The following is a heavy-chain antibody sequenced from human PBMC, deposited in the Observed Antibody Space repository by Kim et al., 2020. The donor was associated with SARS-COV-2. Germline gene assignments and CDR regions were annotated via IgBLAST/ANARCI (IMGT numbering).Heavy chain of an antibody. CDR2: IHTREGT. CDR1: GAPISSFF. CDR3: ARAGGGGWGYFDY. V-gene: IGHV4-4*07. Sequence: SETLSLTCTVSGAPISSFFWSWIRQPAGKGLEWIGRIHTREGTIYNPSLRSRVTMSMDTSKSQFSLKLSSVTAAATAMYYCARAGGGGWGYFDYWGQGT. J-gene: IGHJ4*02. D-gene: IGHD6-19*01.